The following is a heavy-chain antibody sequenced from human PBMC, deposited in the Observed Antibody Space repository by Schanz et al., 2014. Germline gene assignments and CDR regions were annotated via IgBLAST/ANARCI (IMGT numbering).Heavy chain of an antibody. J-gene: IGHJ4*02. V-gene: IGHV1-2*02. CDR3: ARGGYSSGWYDRDIAHFDY. D-gene: IGHD6-19*01. Sequence: QLVQSGAEVKKPGASVKVSCKASGYTFVSYSMHWVRQAPGQGLEWMGWINPNSGTTNCAQRFHGRVTMTRDTSFSTAYMELRSLRSDDTAVYYCARGGYSSGWYDRDIAHFDYWGQGTLVTVSS. CDR2: INPNSGTT. CDR1: GYTFVSYS.